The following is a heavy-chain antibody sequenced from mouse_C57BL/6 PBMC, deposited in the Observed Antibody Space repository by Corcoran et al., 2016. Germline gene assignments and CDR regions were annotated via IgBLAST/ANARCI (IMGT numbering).Heavy chain of an antibody. CDR2: IYPRSGNT. Sequence: QVQLQQSGAELARPGASVKLSCKASGYTFTSYGISWVKQRTGQDLEWIGEIYPRSGNTYYNEKFKGKATLTADKSSSTAYMELRSLTSEDSAVYFCARWLHYDYPSMDYWGQGTSVTVSS. CDR1: GYTFTSYG. V-gene: IGHV1-81*01. CDR3: ARWLHYDYPSMDY. J-gene: IGHJ4*01. D-gene: IGHD2-4*01.